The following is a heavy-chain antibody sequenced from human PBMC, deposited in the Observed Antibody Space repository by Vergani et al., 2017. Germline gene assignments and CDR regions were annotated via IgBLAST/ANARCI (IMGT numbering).Heavy chain of an antibody. V-gene: IGHV5-51*01. D-gene: IGHD4-17*01. CDR1: GYIFTSYW. J-gene: IGHJ6*02. CDR2: IYPGDSDP. CDR3: ASQGSYGDYYYYGMDV. Sequence: EVQLVQSGAAVKKPGESLKISCKGSGYIFTSYWIGWVRPMPGNGLVWMGIIYPGDSDPRYSPSFQGQVTISADKSISTAYLQCSSLKAPDTAMYYCASQGSYGDYYYYGMDVWGQGTMVTVSS.